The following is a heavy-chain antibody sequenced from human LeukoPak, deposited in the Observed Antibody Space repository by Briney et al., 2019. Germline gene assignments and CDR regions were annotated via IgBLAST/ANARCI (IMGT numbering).Heavy chain of an antibody. D-gene: IGHD5-18*01. Sequence: SSETLSLTCTVSGYSISSGYYWGWIRQPPGKGLEWIGSIYHSGSTYYNPSLKSRVTISVDTSKNQFSLKLSSVTAADTAVYYCVSAMVTVRNTPFDYWGQGTLVTVSS. CDR3: VSAMVTVRNTPFDY. CDR1: GYSISSGYY. V-gene: IGHV4-38-2*02. J-gene: IGHJ4*02. CDR2: IYHSGST.